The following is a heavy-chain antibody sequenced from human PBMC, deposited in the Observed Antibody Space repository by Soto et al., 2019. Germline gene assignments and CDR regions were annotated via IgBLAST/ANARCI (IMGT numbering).Heavy chain of an antibody. D-gene: IGHD3-16*01. CDR1: GVTFSSYG. CDR3: ARNKGETLGYYGMDV. J-gene: IGHJ6*02. Sequence: PGGSLRLSCAASGVTFSSYGMHWVRQAPGKGLEGVAVIWYDGSNKYYADSVKGRFTISRDNSKNTLYLQMNSLRAEDTAVYYCARNKGETLGYYGMDVWGQGTTVTVSS. V-gene: IGHV3-33*01. CDR2: IWYDGSNK.